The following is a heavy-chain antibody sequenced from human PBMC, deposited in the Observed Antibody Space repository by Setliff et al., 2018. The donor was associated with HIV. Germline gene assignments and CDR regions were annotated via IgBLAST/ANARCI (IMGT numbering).Heavy chain of an antibody. J-gene: IGHJ6*02. V-gene: IGHV3-9*01. Sequence: GGSLRLSCAASGFTFGDYAMGWVRQTPGKGLEWVSRVSWNSAFIGYADSVKGRFTISRDNAKNTLYMQMNSLRAEDTAVYYCARPYTVWVYGMDLWGQGTTVTVSS. D-gene: IGHD2-8*01. CDR1: GFTFGDYA. CDR3: ARPYTVWVYGMDL. CDR2: VSWNSAFI.